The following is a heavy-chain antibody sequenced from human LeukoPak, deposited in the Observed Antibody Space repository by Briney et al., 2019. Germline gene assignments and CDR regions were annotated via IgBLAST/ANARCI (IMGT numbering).Heavy chain of an antibody. Sequence: SETLSLTCTVSGDSISGFYWSWIRQPAGKGLEWIGRIYTSGSTNYNPSLKSRVTISGDTSKNQFSLRLSSVTAADTAVYYCARASYSYDINGWVPFDYWGQGTLVTVSS. D-gene: IGHD3-22*01. CDR2: IYTSGST. CDR1: GDSISGFY. CDR3: ARASYSYDINGWVPFDY. J-gene: IGHJ4*02. V-gene: IGHV4-4*07.